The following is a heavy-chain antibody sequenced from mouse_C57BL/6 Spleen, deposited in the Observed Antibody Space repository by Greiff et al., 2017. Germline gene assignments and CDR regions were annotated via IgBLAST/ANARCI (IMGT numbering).Heavy chain of an antibody. CDR1: GFTFTDYY. V-gene: IGHV7-3*01. J-gene: IGHJ2*01. CDR2: IRNKANGYTT. CDR3: ARYIYYYGSGYFDY. D-gene: IGHD1-1*01. Sequence: EVKVVESGGGLVQPGGSLSLSCAASGFTFTDYYMSWVRQPPGKALEWLGFIRNKANGYTTEYSASVKGRFTISRDNSQSILYLQMNALRAEDSATYYCARYIYYYGSGYFDYWGQGTTLTVSS.